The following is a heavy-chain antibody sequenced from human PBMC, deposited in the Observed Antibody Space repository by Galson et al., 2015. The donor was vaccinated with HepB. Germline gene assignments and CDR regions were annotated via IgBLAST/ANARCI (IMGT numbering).Heavy chain of an antibody. CDR2: ISGSGGST. V-gene: IGHV3-23*01. Sequence: SLRLSCAASGFTFSSYAMSWVRQAPGKGLEWVSAISGSGGSTYYADSVKGRFTISRDNSKNTLYLQMNSLRAEDTAVYYCAKDWDYYGSGTDAFDIWGQGTMVTVSS. CDR3: AKDWDYYGSGTDAFDI. CDR1: GFTFSSYA. J-gene: IGHJ3*02. D-gene: IGHD3-10*01.